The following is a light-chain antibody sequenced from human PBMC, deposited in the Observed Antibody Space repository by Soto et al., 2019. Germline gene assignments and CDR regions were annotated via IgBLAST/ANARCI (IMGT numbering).Light chain of an antibody. J-gene: IGLJ1*01. CDR1: SSNIGSNT. Sequence: QSVLTQSPSASGTPGQRVIISCSGSSSNIGSNTVNWYQQLPGAAPKLLIYSHNQRPSGVPDRFSGSQSGTSASLAMSGLQSEDEADYYCATWDDRLDGYVFGTGTKLTVL. V-gene: IGLV1-44*01. CDR3: ATWDDRLDGYV. CDR2: SHN.